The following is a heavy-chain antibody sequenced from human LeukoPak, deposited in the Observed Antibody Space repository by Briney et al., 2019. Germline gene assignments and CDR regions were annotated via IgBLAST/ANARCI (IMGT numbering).Heavy chain of an antibody. J-gene: IGHJ4*02. CDR1: VYTFTSYA. Sequence: LVASVKVSCKASVYTFTSYAMHWVRQAPGQRLEWMGWINAGNGNTKYSQKFQGRVTITRDTSASTAYMELSSLRSEDTAVYYCARDERQQPFDYWGQGTLVTVSS. V-gene: IGHV1-3*01. CDR3: ARDERQQPFDY. CDR2: INAGNGNT. D-gene: IGHD6-13*01.